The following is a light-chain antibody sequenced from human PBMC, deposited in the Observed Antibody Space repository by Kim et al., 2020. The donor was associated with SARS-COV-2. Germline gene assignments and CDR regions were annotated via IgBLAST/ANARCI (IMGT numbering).Light chain of an antibody. CDR3: AAYTTSDTLV. CDR2: DVS. CDR1: NSDVSAYNF. Sequence: SNTISCTATNSDVSAYNFVSWYQPSPDKAPPLLTLDVSKRPSGVSNRFSGSKSGNTASLTISGVQAEDEADYYCAAYTTSDTLVFGGGTQLTVL. J-gene: IGLJ2*01. V-gene: IGLV2-14*03.